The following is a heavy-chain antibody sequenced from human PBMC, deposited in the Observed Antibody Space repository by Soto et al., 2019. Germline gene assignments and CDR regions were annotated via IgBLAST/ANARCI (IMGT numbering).Heavy chain of an antibody. CDR1: GGSVTSSENY. D-gene: IGHD2-2*01. V-gene: IGHV4-61*08. CDR3: ARDTAVQHGTYRSYFDF. Sequence: SETLSLTCTVPGGSVTSSENYWSWLRQPPGTGGEWMGYICYTGSTTSRPALHSRVTMSVDAAEDQISQTLESVTAADTGVYNCARDTAVQHGTYRSYFDFWGRGILVTVSS. CDR2: ICYTGST. J-gene: IGHJ4*02.